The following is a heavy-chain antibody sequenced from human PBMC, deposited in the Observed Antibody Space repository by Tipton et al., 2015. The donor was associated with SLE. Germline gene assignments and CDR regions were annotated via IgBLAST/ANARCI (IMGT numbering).Heavy chain of an antibody. J-gene: IGHJ4*02. CDR3: ARHAGLDYYFDY. CDR2: IYYSGST. Sequence: TLSFTCTVSGGSISSFHWSWIRQPPGKGLEWIGYIYYSGSTTYNPSLKSRVTISVDTSKNQFSLKLSSVTAADTAFYYCARHAGLDYYFDYWGQGTLVTVSS. CDR1: GGSISSFH. V-gene: IGHV4-59*08. D-gene: IGHD3/OR15-3a*01.